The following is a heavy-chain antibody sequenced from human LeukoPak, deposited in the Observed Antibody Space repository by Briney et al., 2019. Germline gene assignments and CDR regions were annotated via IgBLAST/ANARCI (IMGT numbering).Heavy chain of an antibody. V-gene: IGHV4-59*01. CDR2: IYYSGST. J-gene: IGHJ6*03. Sequence: SETLSLTCTVSGGSISSYYWSWLRQPPGKGLEWIGYIYYSGSTNYNPSLKSRVTISVDTSKNQFSLKLSSVTAADTAVYYCARGGEQWLVSNYYYYMDVWGKGTTVTISS. D-gene: IGHD6-19*01. CDR3: ARGGEQWLVSNYYYYMDV. CDR1: GGSISSYY.